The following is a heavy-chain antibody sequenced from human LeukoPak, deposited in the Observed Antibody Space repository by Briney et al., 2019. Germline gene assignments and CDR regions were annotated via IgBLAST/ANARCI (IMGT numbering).Heavy chain of an antibody. Sequence: GGSLRLSCATSGFTFNNYNMNWVRQAPGKGLEWVSYISSSGSTIYYADSVKGRFTISRDNAKNSLYLQMNSLRAEDTAVYYCARDLGFGIAAAGTINWFDPWGQGTLVTVSS. CDR3: ARDLGFGIAAAGTINWFDP. CDR1: GFTFNNYN. D-gene: IGHD6-13*01. J-gene: IGHJ5*02. CDR2: ISSSGSTI. V-gene: IGHV3-48*04.